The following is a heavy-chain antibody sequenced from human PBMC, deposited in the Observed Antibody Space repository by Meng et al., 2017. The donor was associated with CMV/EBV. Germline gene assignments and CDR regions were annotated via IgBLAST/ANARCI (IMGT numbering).Heavy chain of an antibody. CDR3: ARDYSSSWYWIWDY. Sequence: VQMVQAGAEVKKPGASVKGSCKAAGYTFTGYYMHWVRQAPGQGLEWMGWINPNSGGTNYAQKFQGRVTMTRDTSISTAYMELSRLRSDDTAVYYCARDYSSSWYWIWDYWGQGTLVTVSS. CDR1: GYTFTGYY. D-gene: IGHD6-13*01. CDR2: INPNSGGT. V-gene: IGHV1-2*02. J-gene: IGHJ4*02.